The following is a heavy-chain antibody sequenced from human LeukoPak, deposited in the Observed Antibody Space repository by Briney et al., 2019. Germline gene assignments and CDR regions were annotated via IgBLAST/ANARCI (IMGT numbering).Heavy chain of an antibody. V-gene: IGHV3-21*01. Sequence: PGGSLRLSCTASEFTFSFYMMNWVRQAPGKGLEWVSSISTSSSHIYYADPLKGRFTVSRDNAKNSLYLQMNNLRAEDTAVYYCARDDNWNDKPFDLWGPGTLVTVSS. CDR2: ISTSSSHI. D-gene: IGHD1-20*01. CDR3: ARDDNWNDKPFDL. CDR1: EFTFSFYM. J-gene: IGHJ4*02.